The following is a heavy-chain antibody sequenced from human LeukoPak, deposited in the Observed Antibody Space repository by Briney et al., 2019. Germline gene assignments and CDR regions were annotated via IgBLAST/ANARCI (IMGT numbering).Heavy chain of an antibody. CDR1: GFTFSSHW. J-gene: IGHJ5*02. CDR2: INSDGSTT. V-gene: IGHV3-74*01. Sequence: GGSLRPSCAASGFTFSSHWMHWVRQAPRKGLVWVSRINSDGSTTSYADSVKGRFTISRDNAKNTLYLQMNSLRAEDTSVYYCTRSPVGGNWFDPWGQGTLVTVSS. CDR3: TRSPVGGNWFDP.